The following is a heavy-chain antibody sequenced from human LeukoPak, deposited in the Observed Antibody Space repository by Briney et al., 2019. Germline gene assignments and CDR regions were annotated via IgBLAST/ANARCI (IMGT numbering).Heavy chain of an antibody. CDR2: IAYDGRYK. V-gene: IGHV3-30*18. J-gene: IGHJ4*02. Sequence: GKSLRLSCAASGFVFTAYGMRWVRQAPGKGLEWVAVIAYDGRYKYYADSVKGRFTISRDNSKNTVSLQMKSLRVEDTAVYYCAKDHTARELKDWGQGTLVTVSS. CDR1: GFVFTAYG. D-gene: IGHD3-10*01. CDR3: AKDHTARELKD.